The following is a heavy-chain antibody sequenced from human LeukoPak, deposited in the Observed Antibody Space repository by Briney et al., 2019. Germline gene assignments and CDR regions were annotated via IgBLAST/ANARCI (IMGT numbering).Heavy chain of an antibody. CDR3: ARDFLLWFGEILTGNYMDV. Sequence: LTGGSLRLSCAASGFTFDDYGMSWVRQAPGKGLEWASGINWNGGSTGYADSVKGRFTISRDNAKNSLYLQMNSLRAEDTALYYCARDFLLWFGEILTGNYMDVWGKGTTVTVSS. J-gene: IGHJ6*03. V-gene: IGHV3-20*04. CDR2: INWNGGST. D-gene: IGHD3-10*01. CDR1: GFTFDDYG.